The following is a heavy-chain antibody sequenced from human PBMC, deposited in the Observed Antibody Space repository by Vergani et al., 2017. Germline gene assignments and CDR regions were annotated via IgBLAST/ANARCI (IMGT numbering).Heavy chain of an antibody. D-gene: IGHD1-1*01. Sequence: QVQLVQSGAEVKKPGASVKVSCKASGYTFTSYDINWVRQATGQGLEWMGWMNPKSGNTGYAQKFQGRVTMTRNTSISIAYMWLSSLRSEDTAGYYCASESGRTTEDLVGYYYGMDVWGQGTTVTVSS. CDR2: MNPKSGNT. J-gene: IGHJ6*02. V-gene: IGHV1-8*01. CDR1: GYTFTSYD. CDR3: ASESGRTTEDLVGYYYGMDV.